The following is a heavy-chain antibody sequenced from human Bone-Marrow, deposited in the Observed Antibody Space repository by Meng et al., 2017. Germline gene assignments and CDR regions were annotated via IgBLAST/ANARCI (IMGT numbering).Heavy chain of an antibody. CDR3: ARDTHLDGSGRLMDV. J-gene: IGHJ6*02. CDR1: GFTFSSYA. D-gene: IGHD3-10*01. V-gene: IGHV3-30*01. Sequence: LSLTCAASGFTFSSYAMHWVRQPPGKGLEWVAVISYDGSNKYYADSVKGRFTISRDNSKNTLYLQMNSLRAEDTAVYYCARDTHLDGSGRLMDVWGQGTTVTVSS. CDR2: ISYDGSNK.